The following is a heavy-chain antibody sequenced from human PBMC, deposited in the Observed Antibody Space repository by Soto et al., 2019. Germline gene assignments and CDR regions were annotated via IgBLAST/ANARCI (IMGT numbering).Heavy chain of an antibody. CDR2: IWYDGSNK. Sequence: QVQLVESGGGVVQPGRSLRLSCAASGFTFSSYGMHWVRQAPGKGLEWVAVIWYDGSNKYYADSVKGRFTISRDNSKNTLCLQMNSLGSEDTAVYYCARDGAYYYGSGSYFLTNWFDPWGQGTLVTVSS. CDR3: ARDGAYYYGSGSYFLTNWFDP. D-gene: IGHD3-10*01. CDR1: GFTFSSYG. J-gene: IGHJ5*02. V-gene: IGHV3-33*01.